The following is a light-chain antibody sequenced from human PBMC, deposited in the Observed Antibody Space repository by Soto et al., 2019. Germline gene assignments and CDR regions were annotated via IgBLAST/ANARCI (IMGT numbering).Light chain of an antibody. CDR1: SSDVGGYNY. Sequence: QSALPQPASVSGSPGQSITISCTGTSSDVGGYNYVSWYQQHPGKAPKLMIYDVSHRPSGVSNRFSGSKSGNTASLTISGLQAEDEADYYCSSYTSSSPLYVFGTGTKLTVL. J-gene: IGLJ1*01. CDR2: DVS. V-gene: IGLV2-14*01. CDR3: SSYTSSSPLYV.